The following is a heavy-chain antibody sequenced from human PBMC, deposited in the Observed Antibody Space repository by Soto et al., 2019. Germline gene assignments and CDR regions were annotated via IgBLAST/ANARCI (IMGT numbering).Heavy chain of an antibody. J-gene: IGHJ6*02. V-gene: IGHV4-30-4*01. CDR3: ATVLRGYSYHHGATYYYGMDV. D-gene: IGHD5-18*01. Sequence: SETLSLTCTVSGVSISSDVYYWGWIRQPPGKGLECIKYIEYSGSTYYKHSHKRQVTFSVDTSENHYSLEVTSVTAAVTAVYYWATVLRGYSYHHGATYYYGMDVWGQGTTVTVSS. CDR2: IEYSGST. CDR1: GVSISSDVYY.